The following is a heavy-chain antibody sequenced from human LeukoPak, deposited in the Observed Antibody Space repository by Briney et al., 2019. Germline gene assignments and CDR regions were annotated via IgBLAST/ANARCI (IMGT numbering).Heavy chain of an antibody. D-gene: IGHD3-10*01. CDR3: ARGPIMVRGVIYDY. CDR1: GGSISSSSYY. V-gene: IGHV4-39*07. J-gene: IGHJ4*02. CDR2: IYYSGST. Sequence: SETLSLTCTVSGGSISSSSYYWGWIRQPPGKGLEWIGSIYYSGSTNYNPSLKSRVTISVDTSKNQFSLKLSSVTAADTTVYYCARGPIMVRGVIYDYWGQGTLVTVSS.